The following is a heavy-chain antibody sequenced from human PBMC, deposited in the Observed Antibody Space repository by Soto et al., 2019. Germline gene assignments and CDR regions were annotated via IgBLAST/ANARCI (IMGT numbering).Heavy chain of an antibody. CDR2: INHSGST. D-gene: IGHD2-15*01. Sequence: QVQLQQWGAGLLKPSETLSLTCAVYGGSFSGYYWSWIRQPPGKGLEWIGEINHSGSTNYNPSLKSRVTISVDTSDNQFSLKLSSVTAAATAVYYCARGRYCSGGSCYYKATKIFVYWGQGTLVTVSS. CDR3: ARGRYCSGGSCYYKATKIFVY. V-gene: IGHV4-34*01. J-gene: IGHJ4*02. CDR1: GGSFSGYY.